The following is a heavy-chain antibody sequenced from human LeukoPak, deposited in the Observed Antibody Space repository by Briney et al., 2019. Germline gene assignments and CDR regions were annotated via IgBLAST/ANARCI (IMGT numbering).Heavy chain of an antibody. CDR2: INHSGST. V-gene: IGHV4-34*01. J-gene: IGHJ4*02. D-gene: IGHD5-18*01. CDR3: ARAISGYSYGYPLSGYFDY. Sequence: SETLSLTCAVYGGSFSGYYWSWIRQPPGKGLEWIGEINHSGSTNYNPSLKSRVTISVDTSKNQFSLKLSSVTAADTAVYYCARAISGYSYGYPLSGYFDYWGQGTLVTVSS. CDR1: GGSFSGYY.